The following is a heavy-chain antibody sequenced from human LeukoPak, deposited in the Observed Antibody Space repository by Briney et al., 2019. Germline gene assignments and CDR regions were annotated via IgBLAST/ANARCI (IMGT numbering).Heavy chain of an antibody. Sequence: SETLSLTCTVSGGSISSYYWSWIRQPAGKGLEWIGRIYTSGSTNYNPSLKSRVTMSVDTSKNQFSLKLSSVTAGDTAVYYCARGHRGYSGYDPKYYYGMDVWGQGTTVTVSS. CDR1: GGSISSYY. V-gene: IGHV4-4*07. D-gene: IGHD5-12*01. CDR2: IYTSGST. J-gene: IGHJ6*02. CDR3: ARGHRGYSGYDPKYYYGMDV.